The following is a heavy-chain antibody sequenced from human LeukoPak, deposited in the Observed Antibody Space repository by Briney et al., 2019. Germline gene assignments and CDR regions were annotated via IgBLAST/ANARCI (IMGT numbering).Heavy chain of an antibody. CDR3: ARGSSGRYFEFIDY. CDR1: GFTFNSYW. D-gene: IGHD1-26*01. J-gene: IGHJ4*02. CDR2: IKQDGSEK. Sequence: GGSLRLSCAVSGFTFNSYWMGWVRQAPGKGLEWVASIKQDGSEKYYVDSVKGRFTISRDNAKNSLYLQMNSLRAEDTAVYYCARGSSGRYFEFIDYWGQGTLVTVSS. V-gene: IGHV3-7*01.